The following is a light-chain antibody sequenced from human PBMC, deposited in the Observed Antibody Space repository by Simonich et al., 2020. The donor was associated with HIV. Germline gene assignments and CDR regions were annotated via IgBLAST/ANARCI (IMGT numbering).Light chain of an antibody. Sequence: QSVLTQPPSASGTPGQRVTISCSGSSSNIGSNYVYCYPHLPGTAPKLLIYRNNQRPSWVPDRFSGSKSGTSASLAIRGLRSEDEADYYCATWDDSLSGRVFGGGTKLTVL. CDR2: RNN. CDR1: SSNIGSNY. J-gene: IGLJ3*02. V-gene: IGLV1-47*01. CDR3: ATWDDSLSGRV.